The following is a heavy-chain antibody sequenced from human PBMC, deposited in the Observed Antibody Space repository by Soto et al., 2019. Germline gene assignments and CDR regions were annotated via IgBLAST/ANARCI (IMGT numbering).Heavy chain of an antibody. V-gene: IGHV4-34*01. J-gene: IGHJ5*02. Sequence: QVQLQQWGAGLLKPSETLSLTCAVYGGSFSGYYWSWIRQPPGKGLEWIGEINHSGSTNYNPSLKREVPNPGKPPKNPFPLKLGFGPPRDPGVFFWAFKKGGPNWFAPGGQGTLGTGS. CDR3: AFKKGGPNWFAP. CDR2: INHSGST. CDR1: GGSFSGYY. D-gene: IGHD3-16*01.